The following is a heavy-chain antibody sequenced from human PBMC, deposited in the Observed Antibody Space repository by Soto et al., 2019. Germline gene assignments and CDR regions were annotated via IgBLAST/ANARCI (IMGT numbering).Heavy chain of an antibody. CDR1: GGSISSYY. V-gene: IGHV4-59*01. Sequence: SETLSLTCTVSGGSISSYYWSWIRQPPGKGLEWIGYIYYSGSTNYNPSLKSRVTISVDTSKNQFSLKLSSVTAADTAVYYCARDLSYSSSYDAFDIWGQGTMVTVSS. CDR3: ARDLSYSSSYDAFDI. J-gene: IGHJ3*02. CDR2: IYYSGST. D-gene: IGHD6-6*01.